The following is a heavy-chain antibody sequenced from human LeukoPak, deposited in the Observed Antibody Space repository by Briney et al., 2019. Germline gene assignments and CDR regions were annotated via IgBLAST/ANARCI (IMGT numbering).Heavy chain of an antibody. D-gene: IGHD4-17*01. J-gene: IGHJ3*01. CDR2: INHSGST. CDR3: ARGNDYGDYAN. Sequence: SETLSLTCAVYGGSFSGYYWSWIRQPPGKGPEWIGEINHSGSTNYNPSLKSRVTISVDTSKNQFSLKLSSVTAADTAVYYCARGNDYGDYANWGQGTMVTVSS. V-gene: IGHV4-34*01. CDR1: GGSFSGYY.